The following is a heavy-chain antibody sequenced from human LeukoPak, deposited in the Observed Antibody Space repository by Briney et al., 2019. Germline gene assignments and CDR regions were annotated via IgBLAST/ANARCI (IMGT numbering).Heavy chain of an antibody. Sequence: SETLSLTCTVSGGSISSYYWSWIRQPPGKGLEWIGYIYYSGSTNYNPSLKSRVTIPVDTSKNQFSLKLSSVTAADTAVYYCARRGYSYGRYYFDYWGQGTLVTVSS. CDR2: IYYSGST. J-gene: IGHJ4*02. D-gene: IGHD5-18*01. CDR3: ARRGYSYGRYYFDY. V-gene: IGHV4-59*08. CDR1: GGSISSYY.